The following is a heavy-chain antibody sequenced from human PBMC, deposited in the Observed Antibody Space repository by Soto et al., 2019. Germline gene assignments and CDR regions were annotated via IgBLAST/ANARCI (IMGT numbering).Heavy chain of an antibody. CDR1: GGSFSGYY. J-gene: IGHJ4*02. V-gene: IGHV4-34*01. CDR3: ARGWGRIFDY. CDR2: INHSGST. D-gene: IGHD7-27*01. Sequence: QVQLQQWGAGLLKPSETLSLTCAVYGGSFSGYYWNWIRQPPGKGLEWSGEINHSGSTNYNPSLTSRVTISVDTSKNQFSLKLSSVTAADTAVYYCARGWGRIFDYWGQGTLVTVSS.